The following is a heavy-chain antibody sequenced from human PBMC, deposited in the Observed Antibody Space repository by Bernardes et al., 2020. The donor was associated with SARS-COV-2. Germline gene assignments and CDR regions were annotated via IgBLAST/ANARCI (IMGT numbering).Heavy chain of an antibody. CDR2: IYYSGTT. D-gene: IGHD3-10*01. CDR3: ARDLSHLVRRGFDL. CDR1: GGSIGSYY. J-gene: IGHJ2*01. V-gene: IGHV4-59*01. Sequence: SETLSLTCTVSGGSIGSYYLAWIRQPPGKGLEWIGYIYYSGTTNYNPSLKSRVTISADRSQNHFSLNLSSVTPADTAVYYCARDLSHLVRRGFDLWGRGTLVTVSS.